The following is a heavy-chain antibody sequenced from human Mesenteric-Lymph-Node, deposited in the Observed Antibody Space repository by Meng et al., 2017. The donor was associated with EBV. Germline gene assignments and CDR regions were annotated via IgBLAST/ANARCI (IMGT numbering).Heavy chain of an antibody. CDR3: ARGREYSWGY. D-gene: IGHD4-11*01. J-gene: IGHJ4*02. V-gene: IGHV4-4*02. CDR1: GGSISNDHW. CDR2: MYHSGST. Sequence: QVELQTSAAGLVKPSGTLSLTCGVSGGSISNDHWWSWVRQPPGKGLEWIGEMYHSGSTNYNPSLKSRVTISVDKSKNQFFLNLNSVTAADTAVYYCARGREYSWGYWGQGTLVTVSS.